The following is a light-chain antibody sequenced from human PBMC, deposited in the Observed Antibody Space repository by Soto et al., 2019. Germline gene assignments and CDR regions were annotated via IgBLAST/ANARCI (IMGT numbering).Light chain of an antibody. V-gene: IGLV3-21*04. CDR2: YDS. J-gene: IGLJ1*01. Sequence: SYELTQPPSVSVAPGKTARITCGGNNIGSKSVHWYQQKPGQAPVLVIYYDSDRPSGIPERFSGSNSGNTATLTISRVEAGDEADYFCQVWDSSSDRYVFGTGT. CDR1: NIGSKS. CDR3: QVWDSSSDRYV.